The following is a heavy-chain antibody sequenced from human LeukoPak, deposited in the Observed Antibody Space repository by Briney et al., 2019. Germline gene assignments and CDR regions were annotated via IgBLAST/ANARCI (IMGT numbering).Heavy chain of an antibody. J-gene: IGHJ6*02. D-gene: IGHD2-15*01. CDR3: ARGAREVASDYYYGLDV. V-gene: IGHV1-18*01. CDR1: GFTFNIYG. Sequence: ASVTVSCKSSGFTFNIYGFTWVRQAPGQGLEWMGRINAYNGDTNYAQKFQGRVTMTTDTSTSTAYMELRSLTSDDTAVYYCARGAREVASDYYYGLDVWGQGTTVTVSS. CDR2: INAYNGDT.